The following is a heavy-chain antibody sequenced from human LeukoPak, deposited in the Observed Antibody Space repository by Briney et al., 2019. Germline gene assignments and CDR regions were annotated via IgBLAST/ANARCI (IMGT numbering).Heavy chain of an antibody. Sequence: GGSLRLSCAASGFTFSSYGMQWVRQAPGKGLEWVAVISYDGSDKFYADSVKGRFTISRDSSKNTLYLQMNSLRPEDTAVYYCARARPSMWIDYWGQGTLVTVSS. D-gene: IGHD5-12*01. CDR1: GFTFSSYG. CDR3: ARARPSMWIDY. CDR2: ISYDGSDK. J-gene: IGHJ4*02. V-gene: IGHV3-30*03.